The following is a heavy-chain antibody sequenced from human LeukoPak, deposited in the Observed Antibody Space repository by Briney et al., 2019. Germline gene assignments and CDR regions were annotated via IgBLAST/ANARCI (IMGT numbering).Heavy chain of an antibody. V-gene: IGHV3-21*01. D-gene: IGHD4-23*01. CDR1: GFTFSSYG. CDR2: ISSSSSYI. CDR3: ARVRWAATTRDALDI. J-gene: IGHJ3*02. Sequence: GGSLRLSCAASGFTFSSYGMHWVRQAPGKGLEWVSSISSSSSYIYYADSVKGRFTISRDNAKNSLYLQMNSLRAEDTAVYYCARVRWAATTRDALDIWGQGTMVTVSS.